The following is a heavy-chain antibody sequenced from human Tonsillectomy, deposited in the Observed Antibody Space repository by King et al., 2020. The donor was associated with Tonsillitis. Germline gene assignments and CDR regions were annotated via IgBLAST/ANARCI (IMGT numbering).Heavy chain of an antibody. J-gene: IGHJ4*02. CDR1: GFSFSSYL. V-gene: IGHV3-7*02. CDR2: IKQDGSDK. Sequence: VQLVESGGGLVQPGGSLRLSCAASGFSFSSYLMDWVRQAPGTGLEWVGNIKQDGSDKYYLDSVKGRFTISRDNAKSSLYLQINSLRAEDSAVYYCGRGNHFGSGGFIDYWGQGTLVTVSS. D-gene: IGHD3-10*01. CDR3: GRGNHFGSGGFIDY.